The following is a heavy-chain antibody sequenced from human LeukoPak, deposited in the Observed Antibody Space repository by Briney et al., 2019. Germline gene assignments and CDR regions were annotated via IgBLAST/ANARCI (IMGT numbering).Heavy chain of an antibody. Sequence: PGGSLRLSCAASGFTFDDYAMHWVRQAPGKGLEWVSGISWNSGSIGYADSVKGRFTISRDNSKNTLYLQMNSLRAEDTAVYYCARDLEWFRNQFNWFDPWGQGTLVTVSS. CDR2: ISWNSGSI. CDR1: GFTFDDYA. CDR3: ARDLEWFRNQFNWFDP. V-gene: IGHV3-9*01. J-gene: IGHJ5*02. D-gene: IGHD3-3*01.